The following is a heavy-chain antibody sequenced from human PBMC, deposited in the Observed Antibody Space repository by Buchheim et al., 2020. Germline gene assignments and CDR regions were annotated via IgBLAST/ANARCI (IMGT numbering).Heavy chain of an antibody. J-gene: IGHJ6*03. V-gene: IGHV1-69*06. CDR2: IIPIFGTA. D-gene: IGHD2-2*02. CDR3: ARGCSSTSCYTKDYYYYMDV. CDR1: GGTFSSYA. Sequence: QVQLVQSGAEVKKPGSSVKVSCKASGGTFSSYAISWVRQAPGQGLEWMGGIIPIFGTANYAQKFQGRVPITADKPTSTAYMELSSLRSEDTAVYYCARGCSSTSCYTKDYYYYMDVWGKGTT.